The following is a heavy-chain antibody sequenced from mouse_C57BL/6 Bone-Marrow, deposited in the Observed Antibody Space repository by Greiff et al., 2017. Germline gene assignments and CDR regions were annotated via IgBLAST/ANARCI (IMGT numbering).Heavy chain of an antibody. CDR3: AREGIYYETLYAMDY. D-gene: IGHD2-4*01. V-gene: IGHV1-66*01. Sequence: QVQLQQSGPELVKPGASVKISCKASGYSFTSYYIHWVTQRPGQGLAWIGWIYPGSGDTKYNEKFKGKATLTADTSSSTAYMQLSSLTSEDSAVYYCAREGIYYETLYAMDYWGQGTSVTVSS. J-gene: IGHJ4*01. CDR2: IYPGSGDT. CDR1: GYSFTSYY.